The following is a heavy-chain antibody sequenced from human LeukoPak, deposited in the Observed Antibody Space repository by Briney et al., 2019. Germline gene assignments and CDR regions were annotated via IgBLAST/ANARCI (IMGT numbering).Heavy chain of an antibody. CDR2: IYYSGTT. CDR1: GGSIGSSY. V-gene: IGHV4-59*08. D-gene: IGHD2-21*02. J-gene: IGHJ4*02. Sequence: SETLSLTCSVSGGSIGSSYWSWIRQPPGKGLEWIGYIYYSGTTNYNPSLKSRVTISVDTSKNQFSLKLNPVTAADTAVYYCARHHCGGGDCYPTYYFDYWGQGTLVTVSS. CDR3: ARHHCGGGDCYPTYYFDY.